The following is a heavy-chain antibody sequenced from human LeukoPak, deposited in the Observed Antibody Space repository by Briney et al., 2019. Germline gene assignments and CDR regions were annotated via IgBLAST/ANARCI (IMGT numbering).Heavy chain of an antibody. D-gene: IGHD6-13*01. CDR1: GGSFSGYY. J-gene: IGHJ4*02. CDR3: ARGGAAAGTRLPYYFDY. CDR2: INHSGST. V-gene: IGHV4-34*01. Sequence: PSETLSLACAVYGGSFSGYYWSWIRQPPGKGLEWIGEINHSGSTNYNPSLKSRVTISVDTSKNQLSLKLSSVTAADTAVYYCARGGAAAGTRLPYYFDYWGQGTLVTVSS.